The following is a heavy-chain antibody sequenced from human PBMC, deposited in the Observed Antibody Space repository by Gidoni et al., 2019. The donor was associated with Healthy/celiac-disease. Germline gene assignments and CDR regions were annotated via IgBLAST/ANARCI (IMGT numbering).Heavy chain of an antibody. CDR3: AKERLDVGYCSSTSCYFRYYYYYMDV. Sequence: LEWVAVISYDGSNKYYADTVKGRFTISRDNSKNTLYLQMNSLRAEDTAVYYCAKERLDVGYCSSTSCYFRYYYYYMDVWGKGTTVTVSS. D-gene: IGHD2-2*01. V-gene: IGHV3-30*18. CDR2: ISYDGSNK. J-gene: IGHJ6*03.